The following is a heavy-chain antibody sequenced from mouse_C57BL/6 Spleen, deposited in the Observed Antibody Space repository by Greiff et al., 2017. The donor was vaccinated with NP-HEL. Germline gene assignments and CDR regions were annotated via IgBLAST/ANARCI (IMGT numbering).Heavy chain of an antibody. J-gene: IGHJ4*01. CDR1: GFTFSDYG. V-gene: IGHV5-17*01. Sequence: DVMLVESGGGLVKPGGSLKLSCAASGFTFSDYGMHWVRQAPEKGLEWVAYISSGSSTIYYADTVKGRFTLSRDNAKNTLFLQMTSLRSEDTAMYYCARRRYSLYAMDYWGQGTSVTVSS. CDR2: ISSGSSTI. D-gene: IGHD1-1*01. CDR3: ARRRYSLYAMDY.